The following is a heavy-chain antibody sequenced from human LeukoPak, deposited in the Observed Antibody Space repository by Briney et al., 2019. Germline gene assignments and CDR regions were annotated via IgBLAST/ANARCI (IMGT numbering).Heavy chain of an antibody. CDR3: AKGGYSYGYAGYYFDY. J-gene: IGHJ4*02. D-gene: IGHD5-18*01. CDR1: GFTFSSYA. V-gene: IGHV3-23*01. CDR2: ISGSGGST. Sequence: PGGSLRLSCAASGFTFSSYAMSWVRQAPGKGLEWVSAISGSGGSTYYADSVKGRFTISRDNSKNTLYLQMNSLRAEDTAVYYCAKGGYSYGYAGYYFDYWGQGTLVTVSS.